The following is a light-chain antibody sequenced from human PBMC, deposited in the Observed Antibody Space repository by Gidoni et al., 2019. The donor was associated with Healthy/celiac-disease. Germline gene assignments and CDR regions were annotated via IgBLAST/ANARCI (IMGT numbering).Light chain of an antibody. Sequence: DIVMTQSPLSLPVTPGEPASISCRSSQSLLHSNGYNYLDWYLQKPGQSPQLLIYLGSNRASGVPDRFSGSGSGTDFTLKISRVEAEDVGVYYCMQALQTPPFTFGSWDQSGYQT. J-gene: IGKJ3*01. CDR2: LGS. CDR1: QSLLHSNGYNY. V-gene: IGKV2-28*01. CDR3: MQALQTPPFT.